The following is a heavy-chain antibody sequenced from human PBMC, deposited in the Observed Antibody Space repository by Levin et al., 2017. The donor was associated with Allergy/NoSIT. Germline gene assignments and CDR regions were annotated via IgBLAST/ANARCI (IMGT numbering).Heavy chain of an antibody. V-gene: IGHV5-51*01. CDR3: ARHSDRYGGNSD. J-gene: IGHJ4*02. Sequence: PGGSLRLSCKGSGYSFTSYWIGWVRQMPGKGLEWMGIIYPGDSDTRNSPSFQGQVTISADKSISTAYLQWSSLKASDTAMYYCARHSDRYGGNSDWGQGTLVTVSS. CDR1: GYSFTSYW. CDR2: IYPGDSDT. D-gene: IGHD4-23*01.